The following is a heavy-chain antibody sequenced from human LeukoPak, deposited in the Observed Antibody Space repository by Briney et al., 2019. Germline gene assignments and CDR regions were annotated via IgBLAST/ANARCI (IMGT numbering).Heavy chain of an antibody. CDR3: ARGGSYYGSGKDWFDP. Sequence: SVKVSCKASGGTFSSYAISWVQQAPGQGLEWMGRIIPILGIANYAQKFQGRVTITADKSTSTAYMELSSLRSEDTAVYYCARGGSYYGSGKDWFDPWGQGTLVTVSS. CDR2: IIPILGIA. V-gene: IGHV1-69*04. J-gene: IGHJ5*02. D-gene: IGHD3-10*01. CDR1: GGTFSSYA.